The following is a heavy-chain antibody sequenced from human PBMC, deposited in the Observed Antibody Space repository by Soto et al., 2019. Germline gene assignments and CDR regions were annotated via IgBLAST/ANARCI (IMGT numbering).Heavy chain of an antibody. Sequence: QVQLVQSGAEVKKPGASVKVSCKASGYTFTSYDINWVRQATGQGLEWMGWMNPNSGNTGYAQKFQGRVTMTRNTSTSTAYMELSSLRSEGTSAYFSARGAYSDSTLVVWGQGTTVTVSS. V-gene: IGHV1-8*01. CDR1: GYTFTSYD. D-gene: IGHD3-22*01. J-gene: IGHJ6*02. CDR3: ARGAYSDSTLVV. CDR2: MNPNSGNT.